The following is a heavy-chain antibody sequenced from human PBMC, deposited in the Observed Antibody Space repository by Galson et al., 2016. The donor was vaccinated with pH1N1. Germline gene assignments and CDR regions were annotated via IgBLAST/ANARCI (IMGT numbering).Heavy chain of an antibody. J-gene: IGHJ6*03. D-gene: IGHD1-1*01. CDR3: AKAGYSDGNNYYYMDV. CDR2: ITGRGGST. Sequence: SLRLSCAASGFTFSTYAMIWVRQAPGKGPEWVSIITGRGGSTYYADSVKGRFTISRDNSKNTMVLQMNSLRAEDTAVYYCAKAGYSDGNNYYYMDVWGKGTTVTGSS. V-gene: IGHV3-23*01. CDR1: GFTFSTYA.